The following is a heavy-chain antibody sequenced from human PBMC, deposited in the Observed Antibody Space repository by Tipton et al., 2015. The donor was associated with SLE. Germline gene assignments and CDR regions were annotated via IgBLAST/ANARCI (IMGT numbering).Heavy chain of an antibody. Sequence: PGLVKPSETLSLTCTVSGGSIRSGSYYLSWIRQPAGKGLEWIGRFFTSGSTNYNPSLKSRVAISVDTSKNQFSLNLSSVTAADTAVYYCARTGYGHGGLDYWGQGTLVTVSS. CDR1: GGSIRSGSYY. CDR3: ARTGYGHGGLDY. J-gene: IGHJ4*02. V-gene: IGHV4-61*02. CDR2: FFTSGST. D-gene: IGHD3-9*01.